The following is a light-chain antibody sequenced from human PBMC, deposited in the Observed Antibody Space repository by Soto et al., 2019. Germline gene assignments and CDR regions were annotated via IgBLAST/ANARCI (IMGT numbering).Light chain of an antibody. CDR1: QSVSSSY. CDR2: GAS. Sequence: EIVVTQSPGTLSLSPGEIATLSCRASQSVSSSYLAWYQQKPGQAPRLLIYGASSRATGIPDRFSGSGSGTDFTLTISRLESEEFAVYYCQQYGSYPALTFGGATKVEIK. J-gene: IGKJ4*01. CDR3: QQYGSYPALT. V-gene: IGKV3-20*01.